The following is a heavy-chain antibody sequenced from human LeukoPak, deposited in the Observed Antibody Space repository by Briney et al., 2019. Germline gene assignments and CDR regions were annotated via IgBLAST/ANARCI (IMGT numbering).Heavy chain of an antibody. V-gene: IGHV3-7*01. CDR3: ARKRPNYFDY. Sequence: GGSLRLSCAASGFTFSSYAMSWVRQAPGKGPEWVANINLDGSQKYYVDSEKGRFTISRDNAENSLYLQMNSLRAEDTALYYCARKRPNYFDYWGQGTLVTVSS. CDR2: INLDGSQK. CDR1: GFTFSSYA. J-gene: IGHJ4*02.